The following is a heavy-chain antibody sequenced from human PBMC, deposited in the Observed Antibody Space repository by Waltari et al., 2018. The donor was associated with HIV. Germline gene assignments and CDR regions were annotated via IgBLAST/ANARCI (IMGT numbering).Heavy chain of an antibody. D-gene: IGHD3-3*01. Sequence: EVQLVESGGGLVQPGGSLKLSCAASGFTFSGSAIHWVRQASGKGLEGIGRIRNKANSYATAYAASMKGRFTVSRDDSKNTAFLQMSSLKIEDTAVYYCTGQGGIATFGVVVDVWGQGTTVIV. CDR3: TGQGGIATFGVVVDV. CDR1: GFTFSGSA. V-gene: IGHV3-73*01. CDR2: IRNKANSYAT. J-gene: IGHJ6*02.